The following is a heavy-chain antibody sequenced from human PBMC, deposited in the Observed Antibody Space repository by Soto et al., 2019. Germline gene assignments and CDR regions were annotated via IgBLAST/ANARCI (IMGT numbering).Heavy chain of an antibody. CDR1: GFTVSSYS. CDR3: ARDPGSYGGNYFA. D-gene: IGHD4-4*01. V-gene: IGHV3-48*01. CDR2: ISSSSSTI. Sequence: GGSLRLSCAASGFTVSSYSMNWVRQAPGKGLEWVSYISSSSSTIYYADSVKGRFTISRDNAKNSLYLQMNSLRAEDTAVYYCARDPGSYGGNYFAWGQGTLVTVSS. J-gene: IGHJ5*02.